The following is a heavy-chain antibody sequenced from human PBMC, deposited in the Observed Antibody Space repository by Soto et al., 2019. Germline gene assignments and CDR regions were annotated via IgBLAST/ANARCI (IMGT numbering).Heavy chain of an antibody. V-gene: IGHV4-59*01. CDR2: AYYSGST. CDR1: GGSISSYY. J-gene: IGHJ3*02. CDR3: ARDTVTTSDDAFEI. D-gene: IGHD4-17*01. Sequence: QVQLQESGPGLVKPSETLSLTCTVSGGSISSYYWTWIRQPPGKRLEWIGYAYYSGSTNYNPSLKTRVTVSVDMTKNQFYLKLSSVTAADTAVYYCARDTVTTSDDAFEIWGQGTMVTVSS.